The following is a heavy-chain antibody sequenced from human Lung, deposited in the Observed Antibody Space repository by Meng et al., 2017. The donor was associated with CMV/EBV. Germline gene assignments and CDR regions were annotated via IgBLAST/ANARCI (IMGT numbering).Heavy chain of an antibody. V-gene: IGHV4-61*01. CDR2: IYYSGST. J-gene: IGHJ6*02. Sequence: SETLSLXCTVSGGSVRSSFYYWSWIRQSPGKGLEWIGYIYYSGSTDYNTSLKSRVTMSIDTSKNQISLKLSSVTAADTAVYYCERSPTGDYAMDVWGQGPTVTVSS. CDR3: ERSPTGDYAMDV. D-gene: IGHD4-17*01. CDR1: GGSVRSSFYY.